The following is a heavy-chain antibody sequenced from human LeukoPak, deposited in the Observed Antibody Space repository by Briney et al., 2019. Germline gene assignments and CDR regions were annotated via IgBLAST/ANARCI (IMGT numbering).Heavy chain of an antibody. D-gene: IGHD6-19*01. J-gene: IGHJ4*02. CDR2: ISGSGGST. V-gene: IGHV3-23*01. CDR3: AKGVGYSSGWYSGYYFDY. CDR1: GFTFSGYA. Sequence: GGSLRLPCAASGFTFSGYAMSWVRQAPGKGLEWVSAISGSGGSTYYADSVKGRFTISRDNSKNTLYLQMNSLRAEDTAVYYCAKGVGYSSGWYSGYYFDYWGQGTLVTVSS.